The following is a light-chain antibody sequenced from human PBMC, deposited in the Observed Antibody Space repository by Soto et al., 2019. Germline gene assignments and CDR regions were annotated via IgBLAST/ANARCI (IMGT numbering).Light chain of an antibody. CDR1: QAIGSW. CDR2: AAS. Sequence: DIQMTQSPSSVSASAGDRVTITCRASQAIGSWLAWYQQKPGKAPQLLLYAASSLQRGVPSRFSGSGSGTDFTLTISCLQSEDFATYYCQQYYSYPRTFGQGTKVDIK. V-gene: IGKV1-12*01. CDR3: QQYYSYPRT. J-gene: IGKJ1*01.